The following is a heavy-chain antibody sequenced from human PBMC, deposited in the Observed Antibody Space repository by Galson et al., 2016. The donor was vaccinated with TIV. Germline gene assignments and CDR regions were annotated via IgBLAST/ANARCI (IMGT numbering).Heavy chain of an antibody. CDR1: GYTFSNYG. D-gene: IGHD3-22*01. CDR3: ARDRGSMTMILVVDYYYGMDV. V-gene: IGHV1-18*04. CDR2: ISANSGDT. Sequence: SVKVSCKASGYTFSNYGISWVRQAPGQGLEWVGWISANSGDTNSARKLQGRVTMTTDTSTGTAFMEVRSLTSDDTAVYYCARDRGSMTMILVVDYYYGMDVWGQGTTVTVSS. J-gene: IGHJ6*02.